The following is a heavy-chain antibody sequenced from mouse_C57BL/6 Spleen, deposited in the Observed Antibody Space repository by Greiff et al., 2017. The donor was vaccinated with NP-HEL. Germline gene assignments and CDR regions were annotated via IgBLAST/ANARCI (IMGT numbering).Heavy chain of an antibody. Sequence: QVQLQQPGAELVKPGASVKLSCKASGYTFTSYWMHWVKQRPGQGLEWIGMIHPNSGSTNYNEKFKSKATLTVDKSSSTAYMQLSSLTSEDSAVYYWATKGRITTVVATPFDYWGQGTTLTVSS. D-gene: IGHD1-1*01. CDR1: GYTFTSYW. CDR3: ATKGRITTVVATPFDY. J-gene: IGHJ2*01. CDR2: IHPNSGST. V-gene: IGHV1-64*01.